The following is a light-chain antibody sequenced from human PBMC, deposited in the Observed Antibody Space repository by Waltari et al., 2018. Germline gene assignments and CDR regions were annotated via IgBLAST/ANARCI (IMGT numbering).Light chain of an antibody. Sequence: SSELTQPPPVSVSPGQTASITCSGDASPTQYAFWYQQKPGQAPFLILYKDTERPSGIPDRFSGSSSGTIVTLTISGVQTEDEADYYCQTADTSGIWVFGGGTRLTVL. CDR3: QTADTSGIWV. V-gene: IGLV3-25*03. CDR2: KDT. J-gene: IGLJ3*02. CDR1: ASPTQY.